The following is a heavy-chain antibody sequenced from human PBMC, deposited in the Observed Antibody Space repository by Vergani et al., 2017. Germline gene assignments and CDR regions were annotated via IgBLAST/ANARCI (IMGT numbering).Heavy chain of an antibody. J-gene: IGHJ6*03. CDR1: GFTFSSYW. V-gene: IGHV3-74*01. CDR2: INSDGSST. Sequence: EVQLVESGGGLVQPGGSLRLSCAASGFTFSSYWMHWVRQATGKGLVWVSRINSDGSSTSYADSVKGRFTISSDNAKNLLYLQMNSLRAEDTAVYYCARSSYCSSTSCLYYYYYYMDVWGKGTTVTVSS. CDR3: ARSSYCSSTSCLYYYYYYMDV. D-gene: IGHD2-2*01.